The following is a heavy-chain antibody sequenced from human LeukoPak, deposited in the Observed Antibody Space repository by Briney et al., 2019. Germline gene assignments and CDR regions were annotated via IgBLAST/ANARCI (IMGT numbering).Heavy chain of an antibody. CDR2: IYSGGRT. CDR1: GLTVSSNY. Sequence: PGGSLRLSCAASGLTVSSNYMSWVRQAPGKGLGWVSVIYSGGRTYYADSVKGRFTISRDNSKNTLYLQMNSLRAEDTAVYYCASDHKGLLNYYYGMDVWGQGTTVTVSS. J-gene: IGHJ6*02. V-gene: IGHV3-66*01. D-gene: IGHD2-8*01. CDR3: ASDHKGLLNYYYGMDV.